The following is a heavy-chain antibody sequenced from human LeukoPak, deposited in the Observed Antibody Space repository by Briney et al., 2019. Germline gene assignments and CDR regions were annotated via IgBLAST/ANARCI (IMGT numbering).Heavy chain of an antibody. Sequence: AGESLKISCKTSGYSFTSYGISWVRQAPGQGLEWMGWISAYSGNTNYAQKLQGRVTMTTDTSTSTAYMELRSLRSDDTAVYYCARGSIAGNDVYYYGMDVWGQGTTVTVSS. CDR2: ISAYSGNT. CDR3: ARGSIAGNDVYYYGMDV. J-gene: IGHJ6*02. V-gene: IGHV1-18*01. CDR1: GYSFTSYG. D-gene: IGHD6-6*01.